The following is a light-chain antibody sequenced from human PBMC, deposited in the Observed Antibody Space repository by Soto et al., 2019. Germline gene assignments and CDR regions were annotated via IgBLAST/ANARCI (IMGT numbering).Light chain of an antibody. J-gene: IGKJ5*01. CDR3: QQYNSYPT. CDR2: KAS. V-gene: IGKV1-5*03. Sequence: DLQMTQSPSALSQSVGDRLTITCRASQSISSWLAWYQQKPGKAPKVLIYKASSLESGVPSRFSGSGSGTEFTLTISSLQPDDFATYYRQQYNSYPTFGQGTRLDI. CDR1: QSISSW.